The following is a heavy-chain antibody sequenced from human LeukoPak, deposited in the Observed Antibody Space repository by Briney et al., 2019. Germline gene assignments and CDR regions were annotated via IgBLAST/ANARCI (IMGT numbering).Heavy chain of an antibody. CDR2: IYTSGST. Sequence: SETLSLTCTVPGGSISSYYWSWIRQPAGKGLEWIGRIYTSGSTNYNPSLKSRVTMSVDTSKHQFSLKLSSVTAADTAVYYCARDIGSSWPNWFDPWGQGTLVTVSS. J-gene: IGHJ5*02. D-gene: IGHD6-13*01. V-gene: IGHV4-4*07. CDR1: GGSISSYY. CDR3: ARDIGSSWPNWFDP.